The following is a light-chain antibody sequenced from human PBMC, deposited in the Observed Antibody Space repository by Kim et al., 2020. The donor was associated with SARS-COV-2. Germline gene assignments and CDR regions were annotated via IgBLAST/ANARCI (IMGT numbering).Light chain of an antibody. V-gene: IGLV2-11*01. Sequence: QSALTQPRSVSGSPGQSVTISCSGTNSNIGAYSHVSWYRQHPDKAPTLLIYDVTQRPYGVPDRFSGSKSGNTASLTISGLQAEDEADYYCCSYAGSYSDGVGTGNKVTVL. J-gene: IGLJ1*01. CDR1: NSNIGAYSH. CDR2: DVT. CDR3: CSYAGSYSDG.